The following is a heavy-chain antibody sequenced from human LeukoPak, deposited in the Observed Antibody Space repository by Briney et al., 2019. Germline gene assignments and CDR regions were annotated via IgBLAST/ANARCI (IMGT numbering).Heavy chain of an antibody. CDR3: ARDNPRTTGYRSGSTFDF. J-gene: IGHJ4*02. D-gene: IGHD6-19*01. V-gene: IGHV4-39*07. CDR1: GGSISSSSYY. CDR2: INYSRNP. Sequence: PSETLSLTCTVSGGSISSSSYYWGWIRQPPGKGLEWIVNINYSRNPYYNPSLKSRVTISVYTSKNPFSLKRRSVTAADTAVYFCARDNPRTTGYRSGSTFDFWGQGILVTVSS.